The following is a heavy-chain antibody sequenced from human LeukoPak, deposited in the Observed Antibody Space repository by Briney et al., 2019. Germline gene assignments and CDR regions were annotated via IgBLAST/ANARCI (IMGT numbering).Heavy chain of an antibody. CDR2: ISGSGGST. CDR1: GFTFSSYG. Sequence: GGSLRLSCAASGFTFSSYGMSWVRQAPGKGLEWVSAISGSGGSTYYADSVKGRFTISRDNAKNSLYLQMNSLRAEDTAVYYCARDRYYYDSSGYLDYWGQGTLVTVSS. D-gene: IGHD3-22*01. CDR3: ARDRYYYDSSGYLDY. J-gene: IGHJ4*02. V-gene: IGHV3-23*01.